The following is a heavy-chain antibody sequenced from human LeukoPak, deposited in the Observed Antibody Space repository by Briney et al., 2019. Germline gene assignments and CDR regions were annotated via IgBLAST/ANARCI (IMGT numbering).Heavy chain of an antibody. CDR3: ARVEYSGIDY. CDR2: INHSGST. V-gene: IGHV4-34*01. J-gene: IGHJ4*02. D-gene: IGHD3-10*01. Sequence: SETLSLTCVVYGGSFSGYYWSWIRQPPGKGLEWIGEINHSGSTNYNPSLKSRVTISVDTSKNQFSLKLSSVTAADTAVYYCARVEYSGIDYWGQGTLVTVSS. CDR1: GGSFSGYY.